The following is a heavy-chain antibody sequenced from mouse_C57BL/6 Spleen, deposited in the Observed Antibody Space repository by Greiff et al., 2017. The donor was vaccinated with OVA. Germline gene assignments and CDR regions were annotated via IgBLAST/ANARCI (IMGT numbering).Heavy chain of an antibody. V-gene: IGHV1-15*01. Sequence: QVHVKQSGAELVRPGASVTLSCKASGYTFTDYEMHWVKQTPVHGLEWIGAIDPETGGTAYNQKFKGKAILTADKSSSTAYMELRSLTSEDSAVYYCTPLDYYAMDYWGQGTSVTVSS. CDR2: IDPETGGT. CDR3: TPLDYYAMDY. D-gene: IGHD1-2*01. J-gene: IGHJ4*01. CDR1: GYTFTDYE.